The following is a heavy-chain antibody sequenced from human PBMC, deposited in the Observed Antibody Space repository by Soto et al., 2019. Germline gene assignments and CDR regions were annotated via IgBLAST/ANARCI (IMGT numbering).Heavy chain of an antibody. V-gene: IGHV4-31*03. CDR2: IYYSGST. Sequence: QVQLQESGPGLVKPSQTLSLTCTVSGGSISSGGYYWSWIRQHPGKGLEWIGYIYYSGSTYYNPPRKGRVTISVDTAKNQFSLKLSSVTAADTAVYYCARESIAAAGTYYYYYGMDVWGQGTTVTVSS. CDR3: ARESIAAAGTYYYYYGMDV. J-gene: IGHJ6*02. D-gene: IGHD6-13*01. CDR1: GGSISSGGYY.